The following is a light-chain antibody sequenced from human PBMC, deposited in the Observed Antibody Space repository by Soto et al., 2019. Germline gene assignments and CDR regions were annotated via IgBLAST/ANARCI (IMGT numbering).Light chain of an antibody. CDR3: QQYDSSQS. Sequence: EIVLTQSPGTLSLSPGERATLSCRASQSVSSGYLAWYRQKPGQAPRLLIYGASSRATGIPDRFSGSGSGTDFPLTISRLEPEDFAVYYCQQYDSSQSFGQGTKVEIK. CDR2: GAS. CDR1: QSVSSGY. J-gene: IGKJ1*01. V-gene: IGKV3-20*01.